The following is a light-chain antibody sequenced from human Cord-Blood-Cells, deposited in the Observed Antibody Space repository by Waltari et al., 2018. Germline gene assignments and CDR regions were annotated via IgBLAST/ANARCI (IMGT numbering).Light chain of an antibody. V-gene: IGKV4-1*01. CDR2: WAS. CDR1: QSVLYSSNNKNY. Sequence: ILLTHPPDSLPVPRGEGATTTCRPTQSVLYSSNNKNYLAWYQQKPGQPPKLLIYWASTRESGVPDRFSGSGSGTDFTLTISSLQAEDVAVYYCQQYYSTPYTFGQGTKLEIK. CDR3: QQYYSTPYT. J-gene: IGKJ2*01.